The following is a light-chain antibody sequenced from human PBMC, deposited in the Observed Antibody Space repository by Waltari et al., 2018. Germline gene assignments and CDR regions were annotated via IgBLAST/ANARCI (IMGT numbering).Light chain of an antibody. J-gene: IGKJ2*01. CDR1: QSVSSN. V-gene: IGKV3-15*01. CDR2: GAS. CDR3: QQYNNWPPYT. Sequence: ETVMTQSPATLSVSPGERATLSCRASQSVSSNLAWYQQKPGQAPRLLIYGASTRATAIPAKFSGSGSGKEFTLTISSLQSEDFAVYYCQQYNNWPPYTFGQGTKLEI.